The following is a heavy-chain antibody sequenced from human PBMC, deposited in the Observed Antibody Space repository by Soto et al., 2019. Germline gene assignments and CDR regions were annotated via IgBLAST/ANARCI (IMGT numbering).Heavy chain of an antibody. Sequence: LSETLSLTCAVSGDSVTSGYYWGWIRQPPGKGLEWIGSVYHSGTTYYSPSLKSRVTISLDTSKNQFSLKLSSVTAADTAFYYCTRSLYSASWYAGYWGQGTLVTVSS. D-gene: IGHD6-13*01. CDR1: GDSVTSGYY. J-gene: IGHJ4*02. CDR2: VYHSGTT. V-gene: IGHV4-38-2*01. CDR3: TRSLYSASWYAGY.